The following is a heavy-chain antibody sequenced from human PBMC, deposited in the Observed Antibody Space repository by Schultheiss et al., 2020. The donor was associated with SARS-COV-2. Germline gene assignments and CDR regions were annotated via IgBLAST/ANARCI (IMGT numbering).Heavy chain of an antibody. CDR2: INPSGGST. D-gene: IGHD3-10*01. V-gene: IGHV1-46*01. J-gene: IGHJ6*02. Sequence: ASVKVSCKASGYTFTGYYMHWVRQAPGQGLEWMGIINPSGGSTSYAQKFQGRVTMTRDTSISTAYMELSSLRSEDTAVYYCARAPAGFRGMDVWGQGTTVTVSS. CDR1: GYTFTGYY. CDR3: ARAPAGFRGMDV.